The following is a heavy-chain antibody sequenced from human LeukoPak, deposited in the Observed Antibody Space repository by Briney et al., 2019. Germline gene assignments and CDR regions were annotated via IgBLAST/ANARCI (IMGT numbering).Heavy chain of an antibody. J-gene: IGHJ3*02. V-gene: IGHV1-18*01. CDR1: GGTFSSYG. Sequence: ASVKVSCKASGGTFSSYGISWVRQAPGQGLEWMGWISAYNGNTNYAQKLQGRVTMTTDTSTSTAYMELRSLRSDDTAVYYCARDYDILTGYQGHDAFDIWGQGTMVTVSS. D-gene: IGHD3-9*01. CDR2: ISAYNGNT. CDR3: ARDYDILTGYQGHDAFDI.